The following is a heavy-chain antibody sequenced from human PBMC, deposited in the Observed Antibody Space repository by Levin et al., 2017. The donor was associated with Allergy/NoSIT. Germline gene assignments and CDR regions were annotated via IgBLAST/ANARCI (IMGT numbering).Heavy chain of an antibody. D-gene: IGHD4-17*01. CDR3: AVFSLRYGTFEM. J-gene: IGHJ3*02. CDR2: VSHGGFT. Sequence: SETLSLTCAVSGGSFGGYFWSWLRQPPGKGPEWIGEVSHGGFTTYNPSLKSRVAISVDASRNEFSLKLDHVTAADTAVYYCAVFSLRYGTFEMWGQGTMVTVSS. V-gene: IGHV4-34*01. CDR1: GGSFGGYF.